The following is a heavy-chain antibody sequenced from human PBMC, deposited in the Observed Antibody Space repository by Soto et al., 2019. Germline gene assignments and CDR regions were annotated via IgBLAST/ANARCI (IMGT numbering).Heavy chain of an antibody. CDR2: IYYTGNT. CDR3: AREGGDGVDY. CDR1: GGSISSVTSY. Sequence: QVQLQESGPGLVKPSQTLSLTCTVSGGSISSVTSYWSWIRQHPGEGLEWIGYIYYTGNTHYNPSLKSRTTISVDKSEDQFALKLTSVTVADTAVYYCAREGGDGVDYWGQGTLVTVSS. V-gene: IGHV4-31*03. D-gene: IGHD3-16*01. J-gene: IGHJ4*02.